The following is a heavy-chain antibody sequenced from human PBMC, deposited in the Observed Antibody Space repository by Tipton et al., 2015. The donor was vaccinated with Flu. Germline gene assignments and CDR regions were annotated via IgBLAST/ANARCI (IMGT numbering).Heavy chain of an antibody. D-gene: IGHD3-22*01. CDR3: ARVCDYYDRPFDY. CDR1: GYSISSGYY. V-gene: IGHV4-38-2*01. Sequence: TLSLTCAVSGYSISSGYYWGWIRQPPGKGLEWIGSIYHSGSTYYNPSLKSRVTISVDTSKNQFSLKLSSVTAADTAVYYCARVCDYYDRPFDYWGQGTLVTVSS. CDR2: IYHSGST. J-gene: IGHJ4*02.